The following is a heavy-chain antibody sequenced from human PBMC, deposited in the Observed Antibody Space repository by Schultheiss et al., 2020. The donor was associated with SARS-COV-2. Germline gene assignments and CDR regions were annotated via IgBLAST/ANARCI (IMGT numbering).Heavy chain of an antibody. V-gene: IGHV4-59*12. Sequence: SETLSLTCTVSGSYYWAWIRQPPGKGLEWIGYIYYSGSTNYNPSLKSRVTISVDTSKNQFSLKLSSVTAADTAVYYCARVRRFLDPKYYYYYGMDVWGQGTTVTVSS. CDR2: IYYSGST. J-gene: IGHJ6*02. D-gene: IGHD3-3*01. CDR3: ARVRRFLDPKYYYYYGMDV. CDR1: GSYY.